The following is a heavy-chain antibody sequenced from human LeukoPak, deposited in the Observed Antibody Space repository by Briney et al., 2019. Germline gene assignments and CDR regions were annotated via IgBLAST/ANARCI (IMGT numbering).Heavy chain of an antibody. V-gene: IGHV1-69*13. J-gene: IGHJ4*02. CDR2: SISIFGTA. CDR1: GGTFSIYA. Sequence: ASVKVSFTASGGTFSIYAISWVRQAPGQGREWMGGSISIFGTANYTQKFQGRVTITADESTSTAYMELSSLRSEDTAVYYCARDPAYCGGDCYSDYWGQGTLVTVSS. D-gene: IGHD2-21*02. CDR3: ARDPAYCGGDCYSDY.